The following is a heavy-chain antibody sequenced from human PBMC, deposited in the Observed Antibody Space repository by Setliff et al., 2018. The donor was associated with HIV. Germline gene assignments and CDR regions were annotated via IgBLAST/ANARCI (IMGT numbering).Heavy chain of an antibody. CDR2: IKQDGSEK. D-gene: IGHD2-15*01. V-gene: IGHV3-7*02. Sequence: GGSLRLSCAASGFTFSTYWMSWVRQAPGKGLEWVANIKQDGSEKNYMDSVKGRFTISRDNSKNTLYLQLNSLRAEDTAVYYCARVRYCSGGSCYGGEYWFDPWGQGTLVTVSS. CDR1: GFTFSTYW. CDR3: ARVRYCSGGSCYGGEYWFDP. J-gene: IGHJ5*02.